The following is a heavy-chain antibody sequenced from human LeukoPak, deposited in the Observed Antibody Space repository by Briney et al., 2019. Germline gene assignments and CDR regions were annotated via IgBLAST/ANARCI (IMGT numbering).Heavy chain of an antibody. CDR3: ARKKLRAYYMDV. Sequence: SETLSLTFAVYGGSFSGYYWRWIRQPPGKGLEWIGEINHSGSTNYNPSLKSRVTISVDTSKNQFSLKLSSVTAADTAVYYCARKKLRAYYMDVWGKGTTVTVSS. CDR1: GGSFSGYY. V-gene: IGHV4-34*01. J-gene: IGHJ6*03. D-gene: IGHD4-17*01. CDR2: INHSGST.